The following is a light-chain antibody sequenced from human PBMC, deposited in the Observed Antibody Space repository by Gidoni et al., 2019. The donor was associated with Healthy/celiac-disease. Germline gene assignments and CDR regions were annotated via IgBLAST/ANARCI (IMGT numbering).Light chain of an antibody. Sequence: EIVLTQSPGTLSLSPGERATLSGRASQSVSSSYLAWYQQKPGQAPRLLIYGASSRATGIPDRFSGSGSGTDFTLTISRLEPEEFAVYYCQQYGSSPGTCGQGTKVEIK. J-gene: IGKJ1*01. V-gene: IGKV3-20*01. CDR2: GAS. CDR1: QSVSSSY. CDR3: QQYGSSPGT.